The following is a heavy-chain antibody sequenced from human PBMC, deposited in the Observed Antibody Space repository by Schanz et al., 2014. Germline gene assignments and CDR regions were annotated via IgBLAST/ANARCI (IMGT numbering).Heavy chain of an antibody. Sequence: EMQLLESGGGLIQPGGSLRLSCAASGFSFSSYAMGWVRQARGKGLEWVSAMNESHSTIYYADSVRGRFTISRDNAENTLFLQMNSLRAEDTAVYYCVRDSSFAFDYWGQGTLVTVSS. J-gene: IGHJ4*02. CDR2: MNESHSTI. CDR1: GFSFSSYA. V-gene: IGHV3-23*01. CDR3: VRDSSFAFDY.